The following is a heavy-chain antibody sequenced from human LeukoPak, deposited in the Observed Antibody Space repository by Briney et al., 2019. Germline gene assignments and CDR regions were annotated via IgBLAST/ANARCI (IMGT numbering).Heavy chain of an antibody. CDR3: ARKNNHWGWFYFGYFDY. J-gene: IGHJ4*02. CDR2: INPNSGGT. D-gene: IGHD3-9*01. V-gene: IGHV1-2*02. CDR1: GYTFTGYY. Sequence: ASVKVSCXASGYTFTGYYMHWVRQATGQGLEWMGWINPNSGGTNYAQKFQGRVTMTRDTSISTADMELSRLRSDDTAVYYGARKNNHWGWFYFGYFDYWGQGTLVTVSS.